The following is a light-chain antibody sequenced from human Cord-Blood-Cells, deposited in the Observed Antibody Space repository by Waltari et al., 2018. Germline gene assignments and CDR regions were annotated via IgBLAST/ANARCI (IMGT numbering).Light chain of an antibody. J-gene: IGLJ3*02. CDR3: CSYAGSYTWV. V-gene: IGLV2-11*01. Sequence: QSALTQPRPVSGSPGQSVTLSCTRTSSDVGGSNYVSWYQQHPGKAPKLMIYDVSKRPSGVPDRFSGSKSGNTASPTISGLQAEDEADYYCCSYAGSYTWVFGGGTKLTVL. CDR1: SSDVGGSNY. CDR2: DVS.